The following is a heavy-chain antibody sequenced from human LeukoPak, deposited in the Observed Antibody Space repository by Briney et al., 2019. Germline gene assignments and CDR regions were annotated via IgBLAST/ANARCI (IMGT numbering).Heavy chain of an antibody. Sequence: GSLRLSCAASGFTFSSYAMSWVRQAPGKGLEWVSAISGSGGSTYYADSVKGRFTISRDNSKNTLYLQMNSLRAEDTAVYYCASRTSRQNWYFDLWGRGTLVTVSS. V-gene: IGHV3-23*01. CDR1: GFTFSSYA. D-gene: IGHD1-14*01. CDR3: ASRTSRQNWYFDL. CDR2: ISGSGGST. J-gene: IGHJ2*01.